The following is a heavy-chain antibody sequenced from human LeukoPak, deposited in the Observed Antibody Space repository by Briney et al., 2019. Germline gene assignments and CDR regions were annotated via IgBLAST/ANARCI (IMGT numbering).Heavy chain of an antibody. CDR3: ARVLWELLGRGGSYYFDY. V-gene: IGHV3-53*01. CDR1: GLTVSSNY. CDR2: IYSGGST. Sequence: GGSLRLSCAASGLTVSSNYMSWVRQAPGKGLEWVSVIYSGGSTYYADSVKGRFTIFRDNSKNTLYLQMNTLRAKDTAVYYCARVLWELLGRGGSYYFDYWGQGALVTVSS. J-gene: IGHJ4*02. D-gene: IGHD1-26*01.